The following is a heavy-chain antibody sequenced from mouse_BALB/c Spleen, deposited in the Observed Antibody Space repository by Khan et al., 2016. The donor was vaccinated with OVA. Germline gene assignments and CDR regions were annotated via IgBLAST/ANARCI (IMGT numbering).Heavy chain of an antibody. Sequence: EVELVESGGGLVKPGGSLKLSCAASGFTFSSNAVSWIRQTPEKSLAWVASINSGGSTYTHDSVKGRLTISRDDARNILYRQMSSLRSEDTAMYYCTRLVDYWGQGTSVTVSS. CDR3: TRLVDY. J-gene: IGHJ4*01. CDR2: INSGGST. CDR1: GFTFSSNA. V-gene: IGHV5-6-5*01.